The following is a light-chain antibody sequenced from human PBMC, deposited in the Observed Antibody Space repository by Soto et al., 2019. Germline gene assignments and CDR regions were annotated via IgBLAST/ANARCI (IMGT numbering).Light chain of an antibody. CDR2: ANT. CDR1: NPHIGVGSG. CDR3: QSFDSSLTGLI. V-gene: IGLV1-40*01. J-gene: IGLJ2*01. Sequence: QAVVTQPPSVSGAPGQRVTISCTGDNPHIGVGSGVNWYQQFPDRAPKLLIYANTHRPSGVPDRFSGSTSATSASLAITGLQTQDEADYYCQSFDSSLTGLIFGGGTKLTVL.